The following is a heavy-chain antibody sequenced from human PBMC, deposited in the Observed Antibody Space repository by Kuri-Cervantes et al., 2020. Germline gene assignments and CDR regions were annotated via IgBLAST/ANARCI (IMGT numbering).Heavy chain of an antibody. CDR1: GYTFTNSG. CDR3: AKDSARDSSNPLDF. V-gene: IGHV1-3*01. J-gene: IGHJ4*02. D-gene: IGHD4-11*01. CDR2: INGGNGNT. Sequence: ASVKVSCKVSGYTFTNSGIHWVRQAPGQRLEWMGWINGGNGNTKISEKFQDRVSLSRDTSVSTAYMDLSNLRFEDTAVYFCAKDSARDSSNPLDFWGQGTLVTVSS.